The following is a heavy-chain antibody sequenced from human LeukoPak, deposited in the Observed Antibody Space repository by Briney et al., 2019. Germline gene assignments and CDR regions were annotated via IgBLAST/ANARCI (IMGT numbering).Heavy chain of an antibody. CDR2: IYTSGST. D-gene: IGHD3-10*01. J-gene: IGHJ4*02. CDR1: GGSITSYY. V-gene: IGHV4-4*07. CDR3: ARVSLVRGAPDYYFDY. Sequence: SETLSLTCTVSGGSITSYYWSWIRQPPGKGLEWIGRIYTSGSTNYNPSLKSRVTMSVDTSKNQFSLKLSSVTAADTAVYYCARVSLVRGAPDYYFDYWGQGTLVTVSS.